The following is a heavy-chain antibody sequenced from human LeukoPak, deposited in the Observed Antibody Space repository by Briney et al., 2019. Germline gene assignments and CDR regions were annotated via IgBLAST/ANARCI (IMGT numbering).Heavy chain of an antibody. CDR2: IIPIFGTA. Sequence: GASVKVSCKAPGGTFSSYAISWVRQAPGQGLERMGGIIPIFGTANYAQKFQGRVTITTDESTSTAYMELSSLRSEDTAVYYCARGADIVVVPAAAKSEGLYYYYYMDVWGKGTTVTVSS. J-gene: IGHJ6*03. D-gene: IGHD2-2*01. V-gene: IGHV1-69*05. CDR1: GGTFSSYA. CDR3: ARGADIVVVPAAAKSEGLYYYYYMDV.